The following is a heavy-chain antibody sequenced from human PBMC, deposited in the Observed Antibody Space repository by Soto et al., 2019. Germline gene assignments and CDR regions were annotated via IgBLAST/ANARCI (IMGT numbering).Heavy chain of an antibody. CDR3: ARSPRSSPYFDY. CDR2: IYPGDHET. V-gene: IGHV5-51*01. J-gene: IGHJ4*02. CDR1: GNTFSNFW. D-gene: IGHD6-13*01. Sequence: WESPKIPFRCSGNTFSNFWIAWVPHLPGKGLEWMGIIYPGDHETRYSPSFHGKVTISADKSINTAYLQWSSLEASDSAFYYCARSPRSSPYFDYWGQGALVTVSS.